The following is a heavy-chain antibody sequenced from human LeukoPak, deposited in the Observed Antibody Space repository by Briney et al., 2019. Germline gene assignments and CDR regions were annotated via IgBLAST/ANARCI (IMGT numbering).Heavy chain of an antibody. J-gene: IGHJ4*02. Sequence: SETLSLTCTVSGGSISGYYWMWVRQPPGKGLEWIGYIYYGGSTTYNPSLKGRVTISVDTSKNQFSLKLSSVTAADTAVYFCARRTVVLDYWGQGTLVTVSS. V-gene: IGHV4-59*08. CDR1: GGSISGYY. CDR3: ARRTVVLDY. D-gene: IGHD4-23*01. CDR2: IYYGGST.